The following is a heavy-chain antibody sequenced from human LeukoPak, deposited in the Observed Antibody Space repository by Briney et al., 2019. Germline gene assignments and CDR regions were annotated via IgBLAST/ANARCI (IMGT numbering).Heavy chain of an antibody. CDR2: ISYDGSNK. V-gene: IGHV3-30*04. J-gene: IGHJ4*02. CDR3: ARDRIFDY. CDR1: GFTFSSYA. Sequence: GRSLRLSCAASGFTFSSYAMHWVRQAPGKGLEWVAVISYDGSNKYYADSAKGRFTISRDNSKNTLYLQMNSLRAEDTAVYYCARDRIFDYWGQGTLVTVSS.